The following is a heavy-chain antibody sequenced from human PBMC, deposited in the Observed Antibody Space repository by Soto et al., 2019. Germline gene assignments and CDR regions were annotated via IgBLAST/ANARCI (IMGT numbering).Heavy chain of an antibody. CDR1: GGSISSGGYY. Sequence: QVQLQESGPGLVKPSQTLSLTCTVSGGSISSGGYYWSWIRQHPGKGLEWIGYIYYSGSTYYNPSLKSRVTISVDPSKNQFSLKLSSVTSAYTAVYYCARDLGGSDGGGWFDPCGHGTLVTVSS. CDR3: ARDLGGSDGGGWFDP. D-gene: IGHD1-26*01. CDR2: IYYSGST. V-gene: IGHV4-31*03. J-gene: IGHJ5*02.